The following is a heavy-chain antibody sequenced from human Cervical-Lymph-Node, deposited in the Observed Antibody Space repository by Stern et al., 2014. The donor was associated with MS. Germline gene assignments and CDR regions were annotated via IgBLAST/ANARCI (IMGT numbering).Heavy chain of an antibody. V-gene: IGHV3-20*01. CDR2: INWNGGST. D-gene: IGHD2-8*02. Sequence: VQLVESGGGVVRPGRSLRLSCAASGFTFEDYGMSWVRQGPGKGLGGVAAINWNGGSTVYAGSVQGRFTISRDNAKNSLYLQMNSLRAEDTALYHCARAFCTGGVCYSFPFYGMDVWGQGTTVTVSS. CDR3: ARAFCTGGVCYSFPFYGMDV. CDR1: GFTFEDYG. J-gene: IGHJ6*02.